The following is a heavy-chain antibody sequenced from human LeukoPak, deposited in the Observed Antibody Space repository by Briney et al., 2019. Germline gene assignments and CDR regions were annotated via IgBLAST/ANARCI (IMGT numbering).Heavy chain of an antibody. D-gene: IGHD2-2*01. Sequence: SETLSLICSVSGVSISSSSYYWGWIRQPPGKGLEWIGNIFYGGDTYYNPSLESRVTISADTSKNQFSLKLSSVTAADTALYYCARHVYHTSTDYWGQGTLVTVSS. J-gene: IGHJ4*02. CDR3: ARHVYHTSTDY. CDR2: IFYGGDT. CDR1: GVSISSSSYY. V-gene: IGHV4-39*01.